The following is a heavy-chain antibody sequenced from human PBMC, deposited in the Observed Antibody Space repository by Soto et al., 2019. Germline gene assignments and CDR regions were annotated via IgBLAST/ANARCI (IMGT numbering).Heavy chain of an antibody. J-gene: IGHJ6*02. CDR1: GGTFDNYA. CDR2: IIPMFETV. CDR3: ARGLRTGNYGMDV. Sequence: SVKVSCKASGGTFDNYAVSWVRQAPGQGLEWVGGIIPMFETVNYAQRFQGRLTIAADESTSTAYMELTSLTSADTAIYFCARGLRTGNYGMDVWGQGTTVTVSS. V-gene: IGHV1-69*13. D-gene: IGHD2-15*01.